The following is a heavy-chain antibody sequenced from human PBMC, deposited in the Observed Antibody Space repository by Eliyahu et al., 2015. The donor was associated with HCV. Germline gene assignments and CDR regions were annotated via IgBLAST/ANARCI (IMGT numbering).Heavy chain of an antibody. CDR2: ISSSGSTI. CDR3: ARQLGHGITGTHVTGWFDP. J-gene: IGHJ5*02. D-gene: IGHD1/OR15-1a*01. V-gene: IGHV3-11*01. CDR1: GFXFSDYY. Sequence: QVXLVESGGGLVKPGGSLXLSCAASGFXFSDYYXXWIXQAPGKGLEWVSYISSSGSTIYYXDSVKGRFTISRDXAKNSLYLQMNSLRAEDTAVYYCARQLGHGITGTHVTGWFDPWGQGTLVTVSS.